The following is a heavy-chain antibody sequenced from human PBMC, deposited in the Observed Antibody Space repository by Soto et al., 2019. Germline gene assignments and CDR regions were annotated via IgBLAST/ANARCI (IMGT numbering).Heavy chain of an antibody. CDR2: IYSGGST. V-gene: IGHV3-66*01. CDR1: WFTGSYHY. Sequence: GGFLRLPCVASWFTGSYHYMSRIRQAPGKGLEWVSVIYSGGSTYYADSVKGRFTISRDNSKNTLYLQMNSLRAEDTAVYYCARDPCTNGVCYDYWGQGTLVTV. J-gene: IGHJ4*02. D-gene: IGHD2-8*01. CDR3: ARDPCTNGVCYDY.